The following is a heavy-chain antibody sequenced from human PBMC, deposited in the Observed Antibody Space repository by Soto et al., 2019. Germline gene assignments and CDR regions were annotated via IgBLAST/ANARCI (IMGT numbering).Heavy chain of an antibody. CDR3: MRGNTGYGNFDY. Sequence: PGGSLRLSCAVSGFSLNNSWMHWVRQRPGKGLVWVARIYRDGTTSYADSVKGRFTISRDNAKNTVSLQMNSLKDEDTAVYYCMRGNTGYGNFDYWGQGTLVTVSS. D-gene: IGHD5-12*01. J-gene: IGHJ4*02. V-gene: IGHV3-74*01. CDR1: GFSLNNSW. CDR2: IYRDGTT.